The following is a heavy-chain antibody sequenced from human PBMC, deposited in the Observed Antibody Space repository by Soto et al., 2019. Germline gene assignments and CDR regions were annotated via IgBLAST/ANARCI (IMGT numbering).Heavy chain of an antibody. Sequence: EVQLVESGGGLVQPGGSLRLSCTASGFTFSSYWMSWVRQAPGKGLERVANIKDDGSEKYYVDSVKGRFTISRDNAKDSLYLQMNSLRAEDTAVYYCARDSGRGYYDSSGYSTARDCWGQGTLVPVSS. V-gene: IGHV3-7*01. D-gene: IGHD3-22*01. CDR1: GFTFSSYW. CDR2: IKDDGSEK. CDR3: ARDSGRGYYDSSGYSTARDC. J-gene: IGHJ4*02.